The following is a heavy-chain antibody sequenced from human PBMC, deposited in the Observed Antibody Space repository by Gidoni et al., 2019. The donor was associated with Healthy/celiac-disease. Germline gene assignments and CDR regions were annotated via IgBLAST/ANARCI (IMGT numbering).Heavy chain of an antibody. J-gene: IGHJ6*02. V-gene: IGHV4-39*01. CDR2: IYYRGST. CDR1: GVSIRSRSYY. Sequence: HLQLQESGPGLVKPSETLSLTCPVSGVSIRSRSYYWGWIRQPPGKGLEWIGSIYYRGSTYYNPSLKSRVTISVDTSKNQFSLKLSSVTAADTAVYYCARRVIQPGDYYYYGMDVWGQGTTVTVSS. D-gene: IGHD3-22*01. CDR3: ARRVIQPGDYYYYGMDV.